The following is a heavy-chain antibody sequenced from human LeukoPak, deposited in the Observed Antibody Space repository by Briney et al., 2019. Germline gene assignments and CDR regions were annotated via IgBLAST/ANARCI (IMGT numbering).Heavy chain of an antibody. J-gene: IGHJ4*02. Sequence: ASVKVSCKASGYISTGHYMYWVRQAPGQGLEWMGWINPNSGGTNYAQKLQGRVTMTTDTSTSTAYMELRSLRSDDTAVYYCARDLKDDCLDYWGQGTLVTVSS. V-gene: IGHV1-2*02. CDR2: INPNSGGT. CDR3: ARDLKDDCLDY. CDR1: GYISTGHY. D-gene: IGHD2-21*02.